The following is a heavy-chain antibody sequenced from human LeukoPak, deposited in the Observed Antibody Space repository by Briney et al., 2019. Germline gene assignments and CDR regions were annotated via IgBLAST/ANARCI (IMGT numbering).Heavy chain of an antibody. CDR2: INHSGST. V-gene: IGHV4-34*01. D-gene: IGHD2-15*01. CDR3: ARGGVVVAAIDY. J-gene: IGHJ4*02. Sequence: PSETLSLTCAVYGGSFSGYYWSWIRQLPGKGLEWIGEINHSGSTNYNPSLKSRVTISVDTSKNQFSLKLSSVTAADTAVYYCARGGVVVAAIDYWGQGTLVTVSS. CDR1: GGSFSGYY.